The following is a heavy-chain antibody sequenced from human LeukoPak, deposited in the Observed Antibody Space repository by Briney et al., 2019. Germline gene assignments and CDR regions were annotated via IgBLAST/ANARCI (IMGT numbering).Heavy chain of an antibody. J-gene: IGHJ6*02. Sequence: GGSLRLSCTASAFTLSTYSMNWVRQAPGKGLEWVSSITSSSSYIYYADSVKGRFTISRDNAQNSLYLQMNSLRADDTAVYHCARGTTDYIGMDVWGQGTTVTDSS. V-gene: IGHV3-21*01. D-gene: IGHD4-17*01. CDR1: AFTLSTYS. CDR2: ITSSSSYI. CDR3: ARGTTDYIGMDV.